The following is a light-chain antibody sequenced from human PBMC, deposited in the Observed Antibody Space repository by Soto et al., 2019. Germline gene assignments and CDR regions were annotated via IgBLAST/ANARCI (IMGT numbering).Light chain of an antibody. CDR1: SSDIGAYNY. V-gene: IGLV2-8*01. CDR2: EVS. Sequence: QSALTQPPSASGSPGQSVTISCTGTSSDIGAYNYVSWYQQYPGKAPKLIIYEVSQRPSGVPDRFSGSKSGNTASLTVSGLQLEDEADYYRSSFTGSDNPFGGGTKLTVL. CDR3: SSFTGSDNP. J-gene: IGLJ2*01.